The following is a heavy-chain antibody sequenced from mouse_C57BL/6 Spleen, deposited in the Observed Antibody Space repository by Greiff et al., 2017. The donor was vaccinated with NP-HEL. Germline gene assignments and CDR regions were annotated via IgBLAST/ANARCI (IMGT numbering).Heavy chain of an antibody. CDR3: ARGGITTVFDY. CDR1: GYSITSGYY. Sequence: EVQLQESGPGLVKPSQSLSLTCSVTGYSITSGYYWNWIRQFPGNKLEWMGYISYDGSNNYNPSLKNRISITRDTSKNQFFLKLNSVTTEDTATYYCARGGITTVFDYWGQGTTLTVSS. J-gene: IGHJ2*01. V-gene: IGHV3-6*01. D-gene: IGHD1-1*01. CDR2: ISYDGSN.